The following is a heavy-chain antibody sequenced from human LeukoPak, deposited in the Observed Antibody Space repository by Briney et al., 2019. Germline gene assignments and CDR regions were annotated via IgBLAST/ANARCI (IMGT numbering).Heavy chain of an antibody. J-gene: IGHJ5*02. CDR3: ARHHAAIWFGELLGIGANWFDP. V-gene: IGHV4-59*08. CDR1: GGSISSYY. CDR2: IYYSGST. Sequence: SETLSLTYTVSGGSISSYYWSWIRQPPGKGLEWIGYIYYSGSTNYNPSLKSRVTISVDTSKNQFSLKLSSVTAADTAVYYCARHHAAIWFGELLGIGANWFDPWGQGTLVTVSS. D-gene: IGHD3-10*01.